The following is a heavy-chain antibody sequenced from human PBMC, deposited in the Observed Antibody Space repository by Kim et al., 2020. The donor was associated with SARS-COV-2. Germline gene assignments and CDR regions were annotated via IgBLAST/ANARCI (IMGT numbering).Heavy chain of an antibody. J-gene: IGHJ1*01. Sequence: KSRVTISVDTSKNQFSLKLSSVTAADTAVYYCARIVGVQYGSGNPEYFQHWGQGTLVTVSS. CDR3: ARIVGVQYGSGNPEYFQH. D-gene: IGHD3-10*01. V-gene: IGHV4-39*01.